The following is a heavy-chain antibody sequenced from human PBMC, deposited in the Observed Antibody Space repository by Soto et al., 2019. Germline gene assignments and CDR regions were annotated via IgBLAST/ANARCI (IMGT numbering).Heavy chain of an antibody. D-gene: IGHD5-12*01. Sequence: GGSLRLXXAXSGFXFSNAWMNWVRQAPXKGLEWVXSIKSKPEGGQTDYASPGKGRFTISRDDSKNTLYLQMNSLKTEDTAVYYCTTAQAPWQDGYNYWGQGTLVTVSS. CDR1: GFXFSNAW. CDR3: TTAQAPWQDGYNY. V-gene: IGHV3-15*07. CDR2: IKSKPEGGQT. J-gene: IGHJ4*02.